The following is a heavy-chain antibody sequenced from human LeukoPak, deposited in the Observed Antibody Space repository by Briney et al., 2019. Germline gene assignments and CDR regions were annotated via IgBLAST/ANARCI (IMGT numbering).Heavy chain of an antibody. CDR2: IHNSGST. CDR1: GGSVSSGGYY. J-gene: IGHJ5*02. Sequence: PSETLSLTCTVSGGSVSSGGYYWSWIRQPPGKGLEWIGFIHNSGSTKYNPSLMSRVTISVDTSKNQFSLKLSSVTAAETAVYYCARGGASSIPFDPWGQGTLVTVSS. D-gene: IGHD2-2*01. CDR3: ARGGASSIPFDP. V-gene: IGHV4-61*08.